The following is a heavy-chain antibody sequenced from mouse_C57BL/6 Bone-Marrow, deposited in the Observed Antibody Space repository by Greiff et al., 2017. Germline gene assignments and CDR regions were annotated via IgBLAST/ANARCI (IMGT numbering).Heavy chain of an antibody. CDR3: ARPSFYWYFDV. Sequence: VQLQQSGAELVRPGTSVKVSCKASGYAFTNYLIEWVKQRPGQGLAWIGVINPGSGGTNYNEKFKGKATLTADKSSSTAYMQLSSLTSEDSAVYFCARPSFYWYFDVWGTGTTVTVSS. J-gene: IGHJ1*03. CDR1: GYAFTNYL. CDR2: INPGSGGT. V-gene: IGHV1-54*01. D-gene: IGHD6-1*01.